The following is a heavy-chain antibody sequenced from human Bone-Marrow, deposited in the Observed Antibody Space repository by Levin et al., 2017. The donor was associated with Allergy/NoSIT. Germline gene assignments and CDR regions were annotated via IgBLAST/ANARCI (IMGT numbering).Heavy chain of an antibody. Sequence: GESLKISCKVSGYSLAELSMHWVRQAPGKGLEWMGGFDPGDGETISAQRFRGRVTMTEDTSTDTAYMELSSLRSDDTAVYYCATENCSRAMCFSYGLDVWGQGTTVIVSS. J-gene: IGHJ6*02. CDR2: FDPGDGET. D-gene: IGHD2-15*01. CDR3: ATENCSRAMCFSYGLDV. V-gene: IGHV1-24*01. CDR1: GYSLAELS.